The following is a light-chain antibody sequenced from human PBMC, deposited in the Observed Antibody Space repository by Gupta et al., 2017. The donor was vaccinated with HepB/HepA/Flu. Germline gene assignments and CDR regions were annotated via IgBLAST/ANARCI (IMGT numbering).Light chain of an antibody. J-gene: IGLJ3*02. CDR1: SRDVGGYNF. V-gene: IGLV2-14*03. CDR2: DVG. CDR3: TSYTSSSTWV. Sequence: QSALTQPASVSGSPGQSITILCTGTSRDVGGYNFVSWYQQYPGKVPKLIIFDVGNRPSGVSNRFSASKSGKTAFTTXSXHQAEDXADYYYTSYTSSSTWVFGGGTKLTVL.